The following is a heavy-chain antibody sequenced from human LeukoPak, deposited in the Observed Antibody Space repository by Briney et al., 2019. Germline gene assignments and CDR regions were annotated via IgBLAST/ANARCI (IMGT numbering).Heavy chain of an antibody. Sequence: ASVKVSCKASGYTFTSYGISWVRQAPGQGLEWMGWISAYNGNTNYAQKLQGRVTMTTDTPTSTAYMELRSLRSDDTAVYYCARRSGYYDSSGRGWYYYYYGMDVWGQGTTVTVSS. CDR3: ARRSGYYDSSGRGWYYYYYGMDV. CDR2: ISAYNGNT. J-gene: IGHJ6*02. V-gene: IGHV1-18*01. D-gene: IGHD3-22*01. CDR1: GYTFTSYG.